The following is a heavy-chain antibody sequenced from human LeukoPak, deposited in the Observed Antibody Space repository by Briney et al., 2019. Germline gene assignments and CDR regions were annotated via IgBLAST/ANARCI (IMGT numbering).Heavy chain of an antibody. J-gene: IGHJ4*02. CDR1: GFTFGGYG. D-gene: IGHD1-14*01. V-gene: IGHV3-33*01. Sequence: GGSLRLSCAGSGFTFGGYGMHWFRKTPGKGLEWVAVIAYDGSRAFYADSVKGRFTISRDNSKNTMSVQMDDLRAEDTAVYYCTRYNNDHFDYWGQGTLVTVSS. CDR3: TRYNNDHFDY. CDR2: IAYDGSRA.